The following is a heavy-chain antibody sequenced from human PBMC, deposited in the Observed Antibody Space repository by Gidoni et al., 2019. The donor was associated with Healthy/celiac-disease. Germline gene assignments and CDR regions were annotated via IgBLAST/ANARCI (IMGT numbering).Heavy chain of an antibody. D-gene: IGHD1-1*01. J-gene: IGHJ4*02. V-gene: IGHV3-33*01. Sequence: QVQLVESGGGVVQPGRSLRLSCAASGFTFSSYGMHWVRQAPGKGLGWVSVIWYDGSNKYYADSVKGRFTISRDNSKNTLYLQMNSLRAEDTAVYYCARDPHDDGGWGQGTLVTVSS. CDR2: IWYDGSNK. CDR1: GFTFSSYG. CDR3: ARDPHDDGG.